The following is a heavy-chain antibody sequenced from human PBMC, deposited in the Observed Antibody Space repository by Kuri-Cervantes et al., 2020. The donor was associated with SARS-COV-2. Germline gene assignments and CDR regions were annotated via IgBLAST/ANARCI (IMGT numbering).Heavy chain of an antibody. CDR2: IKSMTDDGTV. D-gene: IGHD4-17*01. CDR1: GFTFSSYA. CDR3: ASDRDYADGRY. J-gene: IGHJ4*02. Sequence: GESLKISCAASGFTFSSYAMSWVRQAPGKGLEWVGRIKSMTDDGTVAYAAPVKGRFTISRDDSKNTLYLQMNSLKTDDTALYYCASDRDYADGRYWGQGTLVTVSS. V-gene: IGHV3-15*01.